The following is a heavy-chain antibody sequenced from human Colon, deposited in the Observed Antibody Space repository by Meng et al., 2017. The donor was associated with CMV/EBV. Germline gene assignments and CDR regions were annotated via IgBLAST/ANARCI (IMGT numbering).Heavy chain of an antibody. CDR1: GFAFSSAG. V-gene: IGHV3-15*01. Sequence: GGSLRLSCAASGFAFSSAGISWFRQAPSKGLEWVGRIKSKTSGETTDFAAPVKGRFTISRDDSKTKVYLQMNSLKTEDTAMYYCSADISEVGEGEFDYWGQGTLVTVSS. J-gene: IGHJ4*02. CDR3: SADISEVGEGEFDY. D-gene: IGHD2-21*01. CDR2: IKSKTSGETT.